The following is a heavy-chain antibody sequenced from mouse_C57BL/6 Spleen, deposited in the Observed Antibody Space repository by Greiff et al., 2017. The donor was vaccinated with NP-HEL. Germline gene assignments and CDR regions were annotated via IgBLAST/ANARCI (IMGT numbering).Heavy chain of an antibody. CDR3: ARDSPRYWYFDV. V-gene: IGHV5-16*01. Sequence: EVHLVESEGGLVQPGSSMKLSCTASGFTFSDYYMAWVRQVPEKGLEWVANINYDGSSTYYLDSLKSRFIISRDNAKNILYLQMSSLKSEDTATYYCARDSPRYWYFDVWGTGTTVTVSS. CDR1: GFTFSDYY. CDR2: INYDGSST. J-gene: IGHJ1*03.